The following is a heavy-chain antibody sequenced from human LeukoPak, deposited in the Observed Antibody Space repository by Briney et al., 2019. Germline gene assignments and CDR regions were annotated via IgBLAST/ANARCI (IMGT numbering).Heavy chain of an antibody. CDR1: GXIFDNYG. J-gene: IGHJ4*02. Sequence: GGSLRLSCAASGXIFDNYGMSWVRQAPGKGLEWVSGINWNGGSTGYADSMKGRFTISRDNAKNSLYLLMNSLRAEDTALYYCARGYSGYDWGSYFDSWGQGALVTVSS. V-gene: IGHV3-20*04. D-gene: IGHD5-12*01. CDR3: ARGYSGYDWGSYFDS. CDR2: INWNGGST.